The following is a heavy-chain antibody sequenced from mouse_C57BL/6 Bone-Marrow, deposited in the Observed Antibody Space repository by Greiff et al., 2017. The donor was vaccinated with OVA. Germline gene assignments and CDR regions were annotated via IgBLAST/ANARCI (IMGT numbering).Heavy chain of an antibody. D-gene: IGHD1-1*01. J-gene: IGHJ1*03. CDR2: ISDGGSYT. V-gene: IGHV5-4*01. CDR1: GFTFSSYA. CDR3: ARDGTTVVANWYFDV. Sequence: DVQLVESGGGLVKPGGSLKLSCAASGFTFSSYAMSWVRQTPEKRLEWVATISDGGSYTYYPDNVKGRFTISRDNAKNNLYLQMSHLKSADTAMYYCARDGTTVVANWYFDVWGTGTTVTVSS.